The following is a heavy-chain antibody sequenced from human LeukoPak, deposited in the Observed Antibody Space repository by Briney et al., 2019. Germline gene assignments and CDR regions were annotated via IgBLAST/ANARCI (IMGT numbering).Heavy chain of an antibody. CDR1: GYTFTSYG. V-gene: IGHV1-18*01. CDR3: ARDHRIGEAAASDAFDI. J-gene: IGHJ3*02. CDR2: ISAYNGNT. Sequence: GASVKVSCKASGYTFTSYGISWVRQAPGQGLEWMGWISAYNGNTNYAQKLQGRVTMTTDTSTSTAYMELRSLRSDDTAVYYCARDHRIGEAAASDAFDIWGQGTMVTVSS. D-gene: IGHD6-13*01.